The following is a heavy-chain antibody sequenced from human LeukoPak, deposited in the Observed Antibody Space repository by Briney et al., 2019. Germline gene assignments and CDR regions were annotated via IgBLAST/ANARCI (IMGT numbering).Heavy chain of an antibody. V-gene: IGHV3-74*01. J-gene: IGHJ6*03. CDR2: INSDGSST. CDR1: GFTFSSYW. Sequence: GGSLRLSCAASGFTFSSYWMHWVRQAPGKGLVWVSRINSDGSSTSYADSVKGRFTISRDNAKNTLYLQMNSLRAEDTAVYYCARDSRYSSSWYYYYYYMDVWGKGTTVTVSS. D-gene: IGHD6-6*01. CDR3: ARDSRYSSSWYYYYYYMDV.